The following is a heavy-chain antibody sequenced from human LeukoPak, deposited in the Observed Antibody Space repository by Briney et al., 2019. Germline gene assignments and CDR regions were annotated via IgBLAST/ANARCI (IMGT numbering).Heavy chain of an antibody. CDR2: IYHSGST. J-gene: IGHJ3*02. CDR1: GYSISSGYY. CDR3: ARPQGATAMVAFDI. V-gene: IGHV4-38-2*01. D-gene: IGHD2-2*01. Sequence: PSETLSLTCAVSGYSISSGYYRGWIRPPPGKGLEWIGSIYHSGSTFYNPSLKSRVTISADTSKIQFSLTLRSVTAADTAVYYCARPQGATAMVAFDIWGQETMVTVSS.